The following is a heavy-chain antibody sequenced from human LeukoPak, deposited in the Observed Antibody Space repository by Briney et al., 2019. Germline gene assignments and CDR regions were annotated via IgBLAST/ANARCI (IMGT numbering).Heavy chain of an antibody. Sequence: PGGSLRLSCAASGFTFSSYAMSWVRQAPGKGLEWVSAISGSGGSTYYADSVKGRFTISRDNSKNTLYLQMNSLRAEDTAVYYCARARAHRSRIGAFDIWGQGTMVTVSS. J-gene: IGHJ3*02. CDR2: ISGSGGST. V-gene: IGHV3-23*01. D-gene: IGHD2-15*01. CDR1: GFTFSSYA. CDR3: ARARAHRSRIGAFDI.